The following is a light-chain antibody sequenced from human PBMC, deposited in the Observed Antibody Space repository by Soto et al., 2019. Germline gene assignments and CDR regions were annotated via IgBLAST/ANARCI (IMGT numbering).Light chain of an antibody. CDR2: EVS. Sequence: QSALTQPASVSGSPGQSVTISCTGTSSDIGTCKYVYWFQPHPGKAPKLIIFEVSNRPSGISDRFSGSKSATTASLTIFGVQAEDEADYHCSAYTPINSVVFGGGTKLTVL. CDR1: SSDIGTCKY. J-gene: IGLJ2*01. CDR3: SAYTPINSVV. V-gene: IGLV2-14*01.